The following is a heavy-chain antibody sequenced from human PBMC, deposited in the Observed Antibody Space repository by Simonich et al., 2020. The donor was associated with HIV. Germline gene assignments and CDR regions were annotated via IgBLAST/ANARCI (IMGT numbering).Heavy chain of an antibody. J-gene: IGHJ4*02. CDR1: GFPFDDYA. CDR3: AKGSGYSYGGPIDY. V-gene: IGHV3-9*01. CDR2: ISWNSGSI. Sequence: EVQLVESGGGWVQPGSSLRLSFAASGFPFDDYAMHWVRQAPGKGLEGVSGISWNSGSIGYADSVKGRFTISRDNAKNSLYLQMHSLRAEDTALYYCAKGSGYSYGGPIDYWGQGTLVTVSS. D-gene: IGHD5-18*01.